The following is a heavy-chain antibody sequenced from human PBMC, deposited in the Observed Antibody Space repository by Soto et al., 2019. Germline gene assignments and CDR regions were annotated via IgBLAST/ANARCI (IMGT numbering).Heavy chain of an antibody. V-gene: IGHV1-24*01. J-gene: IGHJ1*01. Sequence: VASVKVSCKVSGYTLTELSMHWVRQAPGKGLEWMGGFDPEDGETIYAQKFQGRVTMTEDTSTDTAYMELSSVTAADTAVYYCARHLYGSGIVGQHWGQGTLVTVSS. D-gene: IGHD3-10*01. CDR3: ARHLYGSGIVGQH. CDR2: FDPEDGET. CDR1: GYTLTELS.